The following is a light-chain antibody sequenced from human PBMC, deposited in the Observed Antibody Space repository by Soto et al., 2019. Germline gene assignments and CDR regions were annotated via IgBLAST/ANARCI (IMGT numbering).Light chain of an antibody. V-gene: IGKV1-39*01. CDR1: QDINSY. CDR2: AAS. J-gene: IGKJ4*01. Sequence: DIQMTQSPTSLSASVGGRVTITCRASQDINSYLNWYQHKPGKSPKLMIYAASSLQSGVPSRFSGSESGTDFTLTINSLQPDDSSIYYCQQTYTTRALTFGGGTKVDI. CDR3: QQTYTTRALT.